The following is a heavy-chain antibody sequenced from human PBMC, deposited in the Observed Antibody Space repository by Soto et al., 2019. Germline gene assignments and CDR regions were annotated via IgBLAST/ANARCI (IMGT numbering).Heavy chain of an antibody. Sequence: PGGSLRLSCAASGFTFSDYDMSWIRQAPGKGLEWISYISDSGTTIYYADSVKGRFTISRDNAKNSLYLQMNSLRAEDTALYYCAKGRSYYYYYGVDVWGQGTTVTVSS. V-gene: IGHV3-11*01. J-gene: IGHJ6*02. CDR3: AKGRSYYYYYGVDV. CDR1: GFTFSDYD. CDR2: ISDSGTTI.